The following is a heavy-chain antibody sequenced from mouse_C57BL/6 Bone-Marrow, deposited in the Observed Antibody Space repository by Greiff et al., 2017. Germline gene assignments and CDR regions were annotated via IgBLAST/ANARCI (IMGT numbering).Heavy chain of an antibody. CDR2: ISDGGSYT. V-gene: IGHV5-4*01. CDR3: ARIRGWYFDV. CDR1: GFTFSSYA. Sequence: EVQRVESGGGLVKPGGSLKLSCAASGFTFSSYAMSWVRQTPEKRLEWVATISDGGSYTYYPDNVKGRFTISRDNAQNNLYLQMSHLKSEDTAMYYCARIRGWYFDVWGTGTAVTVSS. J-gene: IGHJ1*03.